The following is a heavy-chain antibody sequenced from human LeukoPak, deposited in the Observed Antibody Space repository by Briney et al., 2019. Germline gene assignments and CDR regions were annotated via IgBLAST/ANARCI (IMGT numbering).Heavy chain of an antibody. CDR1: GYTFTSYD. CDR3: ARTKVAYQLLSSNWFDP. D-gene: IGHD2-2*01. Sequence: ASVKVSCKASGYTFTSYDINWVRQATGQGLEWMGWMNPNSGNTGYAQKFQGRVTMTRNTSISAAYMELSSLRSEDTAVYSCARTKVAYQLLSSNWFDPWGQGTLVTVSS. J-gene: IGHJ5*02. CDR2: MNPNSGNT. V-gene: IGHV1-8*01.